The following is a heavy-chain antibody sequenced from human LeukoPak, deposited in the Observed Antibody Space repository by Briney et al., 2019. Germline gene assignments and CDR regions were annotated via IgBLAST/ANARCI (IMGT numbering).Heavy chain of an antibody. CDR3: ASRGLELRSWFDP. J-gene: IGHJ5*02. V-gene: IGHV4-39*01. CDR2: IYYSGST. Sequence: PSETLSLTCTVSGGSISSGSYYWGWIRQPPGKGLEWIGSIYYSGSTYYNPSLKSRVTISVDTSKNQFSLKLSSVTAADTAVYYCASRGLELRSWFDPWGQGTLVTVSS. D-gene: IGHD1-7*01. CDR1: GGSISSGSYY.